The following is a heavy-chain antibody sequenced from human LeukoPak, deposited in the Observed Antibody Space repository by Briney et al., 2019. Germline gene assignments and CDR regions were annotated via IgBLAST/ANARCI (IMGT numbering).Heavy chain of an antibody. Sequence: PGGSQRLSCAASGFTFSSYSMTWVRQAPGKGLEWVSVISGSGGATYYADSVKGRFTISRDNSKNTLYLQMNSLRAEDTAVYYCARAAMVRGVDYFDSWGQGPLVPASS. D-gene: IGHD3-10*01. CDR3: ARAAMVRGVDYFDS. V-gene: IGHV3-23*01. CDR2: ISGSGGAT. CDR1: GFTFSSYS. J-gene: IGHJ4*02.